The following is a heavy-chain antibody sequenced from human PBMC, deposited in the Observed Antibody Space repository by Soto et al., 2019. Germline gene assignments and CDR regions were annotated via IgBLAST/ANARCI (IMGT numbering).Heavy chain of an antibody. Sequence: QVQLVQSGAEVKKPGSSVKVSCKASGGTFSSYAISWVRQAPGQGLEWMGGIIPIFGTANYAQKFQGRVTITADESTSTAYMELSSLRSEDTAVYYCARSHRGLIAAGSYRFDYWGQGTLVTVSS. CDR3: ARSHRGLIAAGSYRFDY. J-gene: IGHJ4*02. D-gene: IGHD6-13*01. CDR2: IIPIFGTA. V-gene: IGHV1-69*01. CDR1: GGTFSSYA.